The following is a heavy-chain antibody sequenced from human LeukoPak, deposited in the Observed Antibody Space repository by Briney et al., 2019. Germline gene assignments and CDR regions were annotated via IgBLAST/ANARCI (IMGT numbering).Heavy chain of an antibody. CDR2: INPSGGST. J-gene: IGHJ4*02. CDR1: GYTFTSYF. Sequence: GASVKVSCKSYGYTFTSYFMHWVRQAAGQGLEWMGIINPSGGSTNYAQKVQGRVTMTRDTSTSTVYMKLSRLRSDDTAVYYCARGPLARLDYWGQGTLVTVSS. D-gene: IGHD1-1*01. V-gene: IGHV1-46*01. CDR3: ARGPLARLDY.